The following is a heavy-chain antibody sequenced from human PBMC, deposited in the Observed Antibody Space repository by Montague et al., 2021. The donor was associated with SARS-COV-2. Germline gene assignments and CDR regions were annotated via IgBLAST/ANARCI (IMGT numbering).Heavy chain of an antibody. V-gene: IGHV4-34*01. CDR1: SGSFSGYY. Sequence: SETLSLTCAVYSGSFSGYYWSWIRQPPGKGLEWIGEINHSGGTNYNPSLKSRVTISVDTSKNQFSLKLSSVTAADTAVYYCASLTLGYCSSTSCYSDWFDPWGQGTLVAVAS. CDR3: ASLTLGYCSSTSCYSDWFDP. D-gene: IGHD2-2*02. CDR2: INHSGGT. J-gene: IGHJ5*02.